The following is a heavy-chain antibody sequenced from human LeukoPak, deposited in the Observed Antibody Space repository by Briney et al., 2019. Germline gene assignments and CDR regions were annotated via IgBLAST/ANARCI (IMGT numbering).Heavy chain of an antibody. V-gene: IGHV2-5*01. J-gene: IGHJ4*02. CDR3: AHRYGDQNLFDY. D-gene: IGHD4-17*01. CDR2: IYWNDDK. Sequence: ESGPTLVNPTQTLTLACTFSGFSLSISGVGVGWIRQPPGKALEWLALIYWNDDKRYSPSLKSRLTITKDTPKNQVVLTMTNMDPVDTATYYCAHRYGDQNLFDYWGQGTLVTVSS. CDR1: GFSLSISGVG.